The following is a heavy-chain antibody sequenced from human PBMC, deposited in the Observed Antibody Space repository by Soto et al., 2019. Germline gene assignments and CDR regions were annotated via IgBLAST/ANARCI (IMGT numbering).Heavy chain of an antibody. D-gene: IGHD2-2*01. CDR1: GFTFSSYA. CDR2: ISGSGGST. V-gene: IGHV3-23*01. CDR3: AKYVPYCSSTSCYVPLGFDYYYYMDV. J-gene: IGHJ6*03. Sequence: EVQLLESGGGLVQPGGSLRLSCAASGFTFSSYAMSWVRQAPGKGLEWVSAISGSGGSTYYADSVKGRFTISRDNSKNTLYLQMNSLRAEDTAVYYCAKYVPYCSSTSCYVPLGFDYYYYMDVWGKGTTVTVSS.